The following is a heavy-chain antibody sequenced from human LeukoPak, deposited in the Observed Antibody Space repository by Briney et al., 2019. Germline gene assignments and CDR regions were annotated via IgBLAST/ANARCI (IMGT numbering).Heavy chain of an antibody. CDR3: AKGFDVVVIVAAYDY. CDR1: GFTFSNYA. D-gene: IGHD2-15*01. V-gene: IGHV3-23*01. CDR2: ISGSGVTT. Sequence: GGSLRLSCAASGFTFSNYAMSWVRQAPGKGLEWVSAISGSGVTTYYADSVKGRFTISRDNSNNMVYLQMNSLRAEDTAVYYCAKGFDVVVIVAAYDYWGQGNLVTVSS. J-gene: IGHJ4*02.